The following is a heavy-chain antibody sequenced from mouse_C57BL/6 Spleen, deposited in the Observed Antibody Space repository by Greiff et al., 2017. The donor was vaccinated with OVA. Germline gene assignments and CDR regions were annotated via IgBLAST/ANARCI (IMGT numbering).Heavy chain of an antibody. V-gene: IGHV1-42*01. D-gene: IGHD2-14*01. Sequence: EVQLQQSGPELVKPGASVKISCKASGYSFTSSYMNWVKQSPEKSLEWIGEINPSTGGTNYNQKFKAKATLTVDKSSSTAYMQLNSLTSVDSAVYYCARGGYDEAMDYWGKGTSVTVSS. CDR2: INPSTGGT. CDR3: ARGGYDEAMDY. J-gene: IGHJ4*01. CDR1: GYSFTSSY.